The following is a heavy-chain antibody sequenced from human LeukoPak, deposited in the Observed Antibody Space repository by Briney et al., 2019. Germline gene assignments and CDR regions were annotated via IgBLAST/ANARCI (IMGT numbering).Heavy chain of an antibody. V-gene: IGHV3-23*01. CDR1: GFAFSSYA. CDR2: ISGSGGST. Sequence: PEGSLRLSCAASGFAFSSYAMSWVRQAPGKGLEWVSAISGSGGSTYYADSVKGRFTISRDNSKNTLYLQMNSLRAEDTAVYYCAKRGPYYPISPLWEYFQHWGQGTLVTVSS. D-gene: IGHD3-10*01. J-gene: IGHJ1*01. CDR3: AKRGPYYPISPLWEYFQH.